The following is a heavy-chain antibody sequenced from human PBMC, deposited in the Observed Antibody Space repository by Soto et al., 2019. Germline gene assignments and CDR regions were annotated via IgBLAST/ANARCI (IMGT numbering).Heavy chain of an antibody. CDR1: GDSISSMNW. Sequence: QVQLQESGPGLVKPSGTLSLTCAVSGDSISSMNWWSWVRQPPGKGLEWIGEIHHSGSTNYNPSLLSRVTISLDKSKNQFSLKLTSVPAADTAVYYCARYAYGSGDDYNIDYWGQGTLVTVSS. V-gene: IGHV4-4*02. J-gene: IGHJ4*02. CDR2: IHHSGST. D-gene: IGHD3-10*01. CDR3: ARYAYGSGDDYNIDY.